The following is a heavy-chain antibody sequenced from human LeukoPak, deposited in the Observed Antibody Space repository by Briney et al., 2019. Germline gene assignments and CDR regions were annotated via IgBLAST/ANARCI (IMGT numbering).Heavy chain of an antibody. CDR1: GGSISSGSYY. D-gene: IGHD1-7*01. CDR2: IYTSGST. J-gene: IGHJ2*01. CDR3: ARVRTWYFDL. V-gene: IGHV4-61*02. Sequence: SETLPLTCTVSGGSISSGSYYWSWIRQPAGKGLEWIGRIYTSGSTNYNPSLKSRVTISVDTSKNQFSLKLSSVTAADTAVYYCARVRTWYFDLWGRGTLVTVSS.